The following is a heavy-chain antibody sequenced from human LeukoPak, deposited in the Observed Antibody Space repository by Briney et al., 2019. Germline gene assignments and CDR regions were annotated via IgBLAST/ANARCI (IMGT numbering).Heavy chain of an antibody. D-gene: IGHD6-6*01. V-gene: IGHV4-4*02. CDR2: VYHSGST. CDR3: ASGSSHFGY. J-gene: IGHJ4*02. CDR1: GGSISSSDW. Sequence: SETLSLTCAVSGGSISSSDWWSWVRQSPEKGLEWIGDVYHSGSTNYNPSLKSRVTISVDTSKNQFSLKLSSVTAADTAVYYCASGSSHFGYWGQGTLVTVSS.